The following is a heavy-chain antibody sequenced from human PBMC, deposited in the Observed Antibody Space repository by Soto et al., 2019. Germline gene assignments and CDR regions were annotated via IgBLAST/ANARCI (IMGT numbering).Heavy chain of an antibody. V-gene: IGHV3-74*01. CDR1: GFTFSSYW. J-gene: IGHJ6*02. D-gene: IGHD3-3*01. CDR3: ARDHLLELLLPRYYYYYGMDV. CDR2: INSDGSST. Sequence: EVQLVESGGGLVQPGGSLRLSCAASGFTFSSYWMHWVRQAPGKGLGWVSRINSDGSSTRYADSVKGRFTISRDNAKNTLYLQMNSLRAEDTAVYYCARDHLLELLLPRYYYYYGMDVWGQGTTVTVSS.